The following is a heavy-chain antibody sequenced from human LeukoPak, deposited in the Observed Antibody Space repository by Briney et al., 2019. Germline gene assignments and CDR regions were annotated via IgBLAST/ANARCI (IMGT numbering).Heavy chain of an antibody. Sequence: SETLSLTCTVSGGSVSSGSYYWSWIRQPPGRGLEWIAYIHYSGSAAYNPSLKSRVTVSRDMSSNQFSLKMTSVTAADTAVYFCARDMGAPDYGSYSVDYWGQGTLVTVSS. CDR2: IHYSGSA. D-gene: IGHD4-23*01. V-gene: IGHV4-61*01. CDR1: GGSVSSGSYY. J-gene: IGHJ4*02. CDR3: ARDMGAPDYGSYSVDY.